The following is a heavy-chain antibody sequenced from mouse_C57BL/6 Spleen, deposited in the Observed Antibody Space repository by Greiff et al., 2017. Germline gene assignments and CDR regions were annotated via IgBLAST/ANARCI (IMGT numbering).Heavy chain of an antibody. CDR3: ARRGYYGENYFDY. V-gene: IGHV1-50*01. J-gene: IGHJ2*01. D-gene: IGHD1-1*01. Sequence: VQLQQPGAELVKPGASVKLSCKASGYTFTSYWMQWVKQRPGQGLEWIGEIDPSDSYTNYNQKFKGKATLTVDTSSSTAYMQLSSLTSEDSAVYYCARRGYYGENYFDYWGQGTTLTVSS. CDR1: GYTFTSYW. CDR2: IDPSDSYT.